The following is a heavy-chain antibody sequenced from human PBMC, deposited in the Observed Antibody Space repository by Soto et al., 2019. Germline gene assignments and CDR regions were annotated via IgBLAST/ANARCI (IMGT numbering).Heavy chain of an antibody. CDR3: ARGVREYSYGPFDY. CDR2: IYYSGNT. V-gene: IGHV4-59*01. CDR1: DGSISCYY. D-gene: IGHD5-18*01. J-gene: IGHJ4*01. Sequence: PSETLSLTCTVSDGSISCYYWSWIRQPPGKGLEWIGYIYYSGNTNYKPSFKSRLTITVDKSKNQFSQRLNYVTAEDTAVYFCARGVREYSYGPFDYWGNGTLVTVSS.